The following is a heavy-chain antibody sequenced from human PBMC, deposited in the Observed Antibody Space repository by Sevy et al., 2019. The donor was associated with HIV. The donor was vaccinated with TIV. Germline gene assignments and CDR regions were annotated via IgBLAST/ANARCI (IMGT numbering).Heavy chain of an antibody. CDR3: AIRVPYRSSATIDY. J-gene: IGHJ4*02. V-gene: IGHV3-7*01. CDR2: IKQDGSEK. CDR1: GFTFSNYF. D-gene: IGHD6-6*01. Sequence: GGSLRLSCAASGFTFSNYFMTWVRQAPGKGLEWAANIKQDGSEKYYVDSVKCRFTISRDNAKNSLYLQMNSLRAEDTAVYYCAIRVPYRSSATIDYWGQGTLVTVSS.